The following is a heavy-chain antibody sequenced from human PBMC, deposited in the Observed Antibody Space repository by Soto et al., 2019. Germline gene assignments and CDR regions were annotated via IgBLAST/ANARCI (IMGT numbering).Heavy chain of an antibody. J-gene: IGHJ4*02. CDR1: GGSISSSHW. CDR2: IFHSGTT. D-gene: IGHD1-1*01. V-gene: IGHV4-4*02. Sequence: QVQLQESGPGLVKPSGTLSLTCAVSGGSISSSHWWSWVRQPPGKGLEWIGEIFHSGTTNYNPSLKSRVTISVDKSKNQFSLKLSSVTAADTAVYYCARQLERGDLPEGFEYRGQGTLATVSS. CDR3: ARQLERGDLPEGFEY.